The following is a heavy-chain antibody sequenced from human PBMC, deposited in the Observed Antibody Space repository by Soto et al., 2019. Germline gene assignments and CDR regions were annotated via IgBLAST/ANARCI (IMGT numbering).Heavy chain of an antibody. J-gene: IGHJ6*02. Sequence: ASVKVSCKTSGDNFKKNVFTWVRQAPGQGLEWMGGAIPALGKTHYIQKFQDRVTITVDDGTRTAYMEVRDLTSEDTAIYYCARGPFRPSAMDVWGQGTTVTVSS. D-gene: IGHD3-10*01. CDR3: ARGPFRPSAMDV. CDR1: GDNFKKNV. V-gene: IGHV1-69*10. CDR2: AIPALGKT.